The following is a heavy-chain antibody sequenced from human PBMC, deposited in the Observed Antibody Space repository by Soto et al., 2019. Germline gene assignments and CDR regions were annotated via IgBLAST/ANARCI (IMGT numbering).Heavy chain of an antibody. D-gene: IGHD3-9*01. CDR3: ARLEGLATISYYFDL. CDR1: ADSRNSDKYY. CDR2: IYYRGNA. Sequence: QLQLQESGPGLVKPSETLSLTCSVSADSRNSDKYYWGWIRQPPGKGLDWIGSIYYRGNAYYNPSLQTRVTITLDKAKSKSSLRLKSVTAADSAGYFCARLEGLATISYYFDLWGPGALVTVSS. V-gene: IGHV4-39*01. J-gene: IGHJ4*02.